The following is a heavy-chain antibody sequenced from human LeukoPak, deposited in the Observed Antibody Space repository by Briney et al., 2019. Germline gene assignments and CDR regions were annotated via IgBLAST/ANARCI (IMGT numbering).Heavy chain of an antibody. D-gene: IGHD1-26*01. Sequence: SETLSLTCTVSGGSISSYYWSWIRQPPGKGLEWIGYIYYSGSTNYNPSLKSRVTISVDTSKNRFSLKLSSVTAADTAMYYCARGGIKGSTGPRSFDYWGQGTLVTVSS. V-gene: IGHV4-59*12. CDR1: GGSISSYY. J-gene: IGHJ4*02. CDR2: IYYSGST. CDR3: ARGGIKGSTGPRSFDY.